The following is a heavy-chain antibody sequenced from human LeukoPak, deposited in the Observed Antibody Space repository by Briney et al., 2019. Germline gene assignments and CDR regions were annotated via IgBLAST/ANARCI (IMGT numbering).Heavy chain of an antibody. D-gene: IGHD6-13*01. Sequence: SGPALLKPTQTLTLTCTFSGFSLSTSGMRVSWIRQPPGKGLEWNGSIYYSGSTYYNSSLKSRGTISVGTSKSPFSLKVSSVTAADTAVYYCARRIAAAGCHSDYWGQGTLVTVSS. CDR3: ARRIAAAGCHSDY. CDR1: GFSLSTSGMR. J-gene: IGHJ4*02. CDR2: IYYSGST. V-gene: IGHV4-39*01.